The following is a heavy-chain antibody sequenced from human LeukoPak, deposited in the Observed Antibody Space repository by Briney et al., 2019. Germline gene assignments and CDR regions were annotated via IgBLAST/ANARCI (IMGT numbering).Heavy chain of an antibody. CDR1: GFTFSDYA. V-gene: IGHV3-23*01. D-gene: IGHD6-13*01. CDR2: ISGTGGST. Sequence: PGGSLRLSCAASGFTFSDYAMSWVRQAPGKGLEWVSAISGTGGSTWYGDSVKGRFTISRDNSKNTLYLQMNSLRAEDTAVYYCAKTRPLDSSSWSHGDYWGQGTLVTVSS. CDR3: AKTRPLDSSSWSHGDY. J-gene: IGHJ4*02.